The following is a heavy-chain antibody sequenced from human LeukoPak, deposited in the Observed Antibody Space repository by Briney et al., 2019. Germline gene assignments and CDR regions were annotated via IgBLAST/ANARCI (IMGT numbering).Heavy chain of an antibody. Sequence: SQTLSLTCTVSGASISSYYWSWIRHPPGKGLEWIGYIYYSGSTNYNPSLKSRVTISVDTSKNQFSLKLSSVTAADTAVYYCAGDSSGYYYFDYWGQGTLVTVSS. CDR2: IYYSGST. J-gene: IGHJ4*02. V-gene: IGHV4-59*08. CDR1: GASISSYY. D-gene: IGHD3-22*01. CDR3: AGDSSGYYYFDY.